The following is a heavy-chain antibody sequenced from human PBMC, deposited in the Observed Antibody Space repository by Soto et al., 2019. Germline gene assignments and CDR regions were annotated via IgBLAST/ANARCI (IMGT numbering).Heavy chain of an antibody. CDR1: GGSVSSGSYY. Sequence: PSETLSLTCTVSGGSVSSGSYYWSWIRQPPGKGLEWIGSIYYTGTTNYNPSLKSRVTMSLDTSKSQFSLILSSVTAADTAMYYCTRDISGAYNWFDPWGQGTLVTVSS. V-gene: IGHV4-61*01. D-gene: IGHD1-20*01. J-gene: IGHJ5*02. CDR2: IYYTGTT. CDR3: TRDISGAYNWFDP.